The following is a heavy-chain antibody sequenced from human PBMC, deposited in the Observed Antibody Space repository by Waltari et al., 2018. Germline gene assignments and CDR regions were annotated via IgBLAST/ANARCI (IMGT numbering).Heavy chain of an antibody. D-gene: IGHD3-16*02. J-gene: IGHJ4*02. Sequence: QVQLVQSGAEVKKPGASVKVSCKASGYPFTSYAMHWVRQAPGQRREWMGWINAGNGNTKYSQKFQGRVTITRDTSASTAYMELSSLRSEDTAVYYCARGYYYYIWGSYREIAIPDYWGQGTLVTVSS. V-gene: IGHV1-3*01. CDR3: ARGYYYYIWGSYREIAIPDY. CDR1: GYPFTSYA. CDR2: INAGNGNT.